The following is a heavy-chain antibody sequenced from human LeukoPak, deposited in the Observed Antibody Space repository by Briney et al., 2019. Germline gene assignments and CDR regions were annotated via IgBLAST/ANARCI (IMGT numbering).Heavy chain of an antibody. CDR1: GFTFSSYA. CDR3: AKDRLHYDSSGYIRYYFDY. V-gene: IGHV3-23*01. CDR2: ISASGGST. D-gene: IGHD3-22*01. J-gene: IGHJ4*02. Sequence: AGGSLRLSCAAYGFTFSSYAMSWVRQAPGKGLEWVSTISASGGSTYYADSVKGRFTISRDNSKNTLYLQMNSLRAEDTAVYYCAKDRLHYDSSGYIRYYFDYWGQGTLVTVSS.